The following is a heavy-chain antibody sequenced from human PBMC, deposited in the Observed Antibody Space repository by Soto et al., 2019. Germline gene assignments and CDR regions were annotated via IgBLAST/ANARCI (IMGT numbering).Heavy chain of an antibody. CDR3: AKVSASNPYDSSGYYGLDV. J-gene: IGHJ6*02. V-gene: IGHV3-43*01. CDR2: ISWDGGST. CDR1: GFTFDDYT. Sequence: GGSLRLSCAASGFTFDDYTMHWVRQAPGKGLEWVSLISWDGGSTYYADSVKGRFTISRDNSKNSLYLQMNSLRTEDTALYYCAKVSASNPYDSSGYYGLDVWGQGTTVTVSS. D-gene: IGHD3-22*01.